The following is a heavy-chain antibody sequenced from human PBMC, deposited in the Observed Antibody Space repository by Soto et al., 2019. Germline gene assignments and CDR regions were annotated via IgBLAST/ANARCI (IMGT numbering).Heavy chain of an antibody. CDR3: VKDHDEDFGYDLDYFNY. V-gene: IGHV1-2*04. Sequence: ASVKVSCKASGYTFTGYYMHWVRQAPGQGLGWMGWINPNSGGTNYAQKFQGWVTMTRDTSISTAYMELSRLRSDDTARYFCVKDHDEDFGYDLDYFNYWGQGTLVTVSS. CDR1: GYTFTGYY. D-gene: IGHD5-12*01. CDR2: INPNSGGT. J-gene: IGHJ4*02.